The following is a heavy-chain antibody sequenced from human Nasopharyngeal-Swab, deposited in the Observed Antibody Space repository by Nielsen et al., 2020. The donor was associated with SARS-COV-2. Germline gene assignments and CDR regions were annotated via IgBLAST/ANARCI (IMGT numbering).Heavy chain of an antibody. J-gene: IGHJ2*01. CDR3: ARENNWEALRCFDL. CDR1: GFTFDDYA. Sequence: GGSLRLSCAASGFTFDDYAMYWVRQAPGKGLEWVSGISWNGNIRGHADSVEGRFTISRDNAKSSLYLQMNSLRVEDTALYYCARENNWEALRCFDLWGRGTLVTVSS. V-gene: IGHV3-9*01. D-gene: IGHD1-20*01. CDR2: ISWNGNIR.